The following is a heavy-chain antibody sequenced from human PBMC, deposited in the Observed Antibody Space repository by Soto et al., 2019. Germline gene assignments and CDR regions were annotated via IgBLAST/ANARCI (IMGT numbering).Heavy chain of an antibody. Sequence: EVPLVESGGGLIQPGGSLRLSCAASGFTVSSNYMSWVRQAPGKGLEWVSVIYSGGSTYYADSVKGRFTISRDNSKNTLYLQMNSLRAEDTAVCYCARGRGHYYYYGMDVWGQGTTVTVSS. J-gene: IGHJ6*02. CDR3: ARGRGHYYYYGMDV. V-gene: IGHV3-53*01. CDR2: IYSGGST. CDR1: GFTVSSNY.